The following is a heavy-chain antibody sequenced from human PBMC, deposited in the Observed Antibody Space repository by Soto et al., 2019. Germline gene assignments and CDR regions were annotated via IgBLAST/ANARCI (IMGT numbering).Heavy chain of an antibody. V-gene: IGHV3-23*01. CDR3: AKDGGGTFYIGCWFDP. CDR1: GFTFSTYA. CDR2: ISGSGATT. Sequence: EVQLLESGGGLVQPGGSLRLSCAASGFTFSTYALTWVRQAPGKGLEWVSSISGSGATTYYAYSVTGRFTISRDSSKNTLYLQMNSLRAEDTAIYYCAKDGGGTFYIGCWFDPWGQGTLVTVSS. D-gene: IGHD2-15*01. J-gene: IGHJ5*02.